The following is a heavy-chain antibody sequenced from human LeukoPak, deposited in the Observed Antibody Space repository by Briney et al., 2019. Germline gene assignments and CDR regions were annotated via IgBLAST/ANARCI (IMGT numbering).Heavy chain of an antibody. CDR1: GFIFSTYK. V-gene: IGHV3-48*03. J-gene: IGHJ4*02. CDR3: VRGEASRGYYFDH. D-gene: IGHD3-22*01. Sequence: GGSLRLSCAASGFIFSTYKMHWVRQAPGRGLEWVSFISNNGRTLYNADSVKGRFTVSRDNAKNSLYLQMNSLRAEDTAVIYCVRGEASRGYYFDHWGQGTVVTVSS. CDR2: ISNNGRTL.